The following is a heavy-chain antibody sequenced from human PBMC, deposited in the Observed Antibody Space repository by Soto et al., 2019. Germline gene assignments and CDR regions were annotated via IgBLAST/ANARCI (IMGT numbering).Heavy chain of an antibody. CDR1: GDSFSSYA. J-gene: IGHJ4*02. CDR3: AASDSSSWQHDY. CDR2: INPIFETA. D-gene: IGHD6-13*01. Sequence: QVQLVQSGAEMKKPGSSVKVSCKVSGDSFSSYAISWVRQAPGEGLEWVGGINPIFETANYAQNFQGRVTITAVESTTTAYLEVTRLRPQDTAVFYCAASDSSSWQHDYCGQGTLITVSS. V-gene: IGHV1-69*01.